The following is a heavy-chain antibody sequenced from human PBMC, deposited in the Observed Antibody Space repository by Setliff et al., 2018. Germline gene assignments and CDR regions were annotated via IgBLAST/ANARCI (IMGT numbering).Heavy chain of an antibody. CDR2: IKSKTDGGTI. V-gene: IGHV3-15*01. CDR3: TTDSMFYFDSSGYHVLDY. Sequence: PGGSLRLSCAASGFTFSKAWMSWVRQAQGKGLEWVGRIKSKTDGGTIDYATPVKGRLTISRDDLKNTLYLQVNSLRSEDTAVYYCTTDSMFYFDSSGYHVLDYWGQGTLVTVSS. CDR1: GFTFSKAW. D-gene: IGHD3-22*01. J-gene: IGHJ4*02.